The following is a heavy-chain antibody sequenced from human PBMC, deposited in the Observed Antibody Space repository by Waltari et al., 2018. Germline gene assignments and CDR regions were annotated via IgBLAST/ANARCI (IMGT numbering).Heavy chain of an antibody. CDR2: ISSSGITL. CDR3: AGGAYTFGGVIGKSDY. Sequence: EVQLVESGGGLVQPGGSLRLSCAASGFTFSSYEMNWVRQAPGKGLEWVSYISSSGITLAYADSVKGRFTISRDNAKNSLYLQMNSLRAEDTAVYYCAGGAYTFGGVIGKSDYWGQGTLVTVSS. J-gene: IGHJ4*02. V-gene: IGHV3-48*03. CDR1: GFTFSSYE. D-gene: IGHD3-16*02.